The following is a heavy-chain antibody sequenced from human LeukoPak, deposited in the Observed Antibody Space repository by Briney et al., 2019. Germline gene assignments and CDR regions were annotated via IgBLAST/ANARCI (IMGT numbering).Heavy chain of an antibody. CDR1: GYSFTSYW. Sequence: GESLKISCKGSGYSFTSYWIGWVRQMPGKGLEWMGIIYPGDSDTRYSPSFQGPVTISADKSISTAYLQWSSLKASDTAMYYCARHPRDGYNRGAFDIWGQGTMVTVSS. J-gene: IGHJ3*02. CDR2: IYPGDSDT. CDR3: ARHPRDGYNRGAFDI. V-gene: IGHV5-51*01. D-gene: IGHD5-24*01.